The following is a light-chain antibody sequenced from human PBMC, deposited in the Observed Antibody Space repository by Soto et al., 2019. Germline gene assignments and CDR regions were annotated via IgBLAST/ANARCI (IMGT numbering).Light chain of an antibody. CDR2: GNS. V-gene: IGLV1-40*01. CDR1: SSNIGAGYG. Sequence: QSVLTQPPSVSGAPGQRVTISCTGSSSNIGAGYGVHWYRQLPGRAPKLLIYGNSNRPSGVPDRFSGSKSGTSASLAITGLQAEDEADYYCQSYDSSLSGSVFGGGTKLTVL. CDR3: QSYDSSLSGSV. J-gene: IGLJ3*02.